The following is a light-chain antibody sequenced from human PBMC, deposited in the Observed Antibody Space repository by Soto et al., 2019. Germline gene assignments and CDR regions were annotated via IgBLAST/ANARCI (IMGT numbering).Light chain of an antibody. CDR2: GNT. Sequence: SLLTPPPPMSGAPGQRVTISRPRSNSHNGSTYDVQWYQQLPGTAPKLLIHGNTNRPSGVPDRFSGSKSGTSASLAITGLQADDEADYYCQSYDDSLSVHYVFGTGTKVTVL. CDR3: QSYDDSLSVHYV. V-gene: IGLV1-40*01. J-gene: IGLJ1*01. CDR1: NSHNGSTYD.